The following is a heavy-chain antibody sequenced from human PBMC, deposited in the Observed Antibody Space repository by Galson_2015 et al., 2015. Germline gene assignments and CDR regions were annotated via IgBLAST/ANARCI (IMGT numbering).Heavy chain of an antibody. CDR1: GGSISSSSYY. CDR3: ARVGSGRYFDY. D-gene: IGHD3-10*01. J-gene: IGHJ4*02. Sequence: SETLSLTCTVSGGSISSSSYYWGWIRQPPGKGLEWIGSIYYSGSTYYNPSLKSRVTISVDTSKNQFSLKLSSVTAADTAVYYCARVGSGRYFDYWGQGTLVTVSS. V-gene: IGHV4-39*07. CDR2: IYYSGST.